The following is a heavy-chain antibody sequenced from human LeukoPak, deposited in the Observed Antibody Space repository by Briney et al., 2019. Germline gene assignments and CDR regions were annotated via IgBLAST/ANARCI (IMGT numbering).Heavy chain of an antibody. CDR1: GFTFSSYA. V-gene: IGHV3-30-3*01. CDR2: ISYDGSNK. J-gene: IGHJ6*02. Sequence: PGRSLRLSCAASGFTFSSYAMHWVRQAPGKGLEWVAVISYDGSNKYYADSVKGRFTISRDNSKNTLYLQMNSLRAEDTAVYYCARDRPATYYYYDMDVWGQGTTVTVSS. D-gene: IGHD2-15*01. CDR3: ARDRPATYYYYDMDV.